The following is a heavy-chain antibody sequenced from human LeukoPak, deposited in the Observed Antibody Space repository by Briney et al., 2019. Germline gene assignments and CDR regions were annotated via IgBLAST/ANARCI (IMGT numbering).Heavy chain of an antibody. CDR1: GFTFSSYA. CDR3: AKPAPPSRLTNGPWFDP. CDR2: ISGSGGST. Sequence: PGGSLRLSCAASGFTFSSYAMSWVRQAPGKGLEWVSAISGSGGSTYYADSVKGRFTISRDNSKNTLYLQMNSLRAEDTAVYYCAKPAPPSRLTNGPWFDPWGQGTLVTVSS. J-gene: IGHJ5*02. V-gene: IGHV3-23*01. D-gene: IGHD2-8*01.